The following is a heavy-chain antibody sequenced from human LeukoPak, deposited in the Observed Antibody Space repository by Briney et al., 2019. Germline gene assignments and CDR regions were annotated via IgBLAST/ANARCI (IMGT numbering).Heavy chain of an antibody. CDR3: ARGAAPPFYYGMDV. CDR2: IYYSGST. CDR1: GGSISSYY. J-gene: IGHJ6*02. V-gene: IGHV4-59*01. Sequence: SETLSLTCTVSGGSISSYYWSWIRQPPGKGLEWIGYIYYSGSTNYNPSLKSRVTISVDTSKNQFSLKLSSVTAADTAVYYCARGAAPPFYYGMDVWGQGTTVTASS. D-gene: IGHD2-15*01.